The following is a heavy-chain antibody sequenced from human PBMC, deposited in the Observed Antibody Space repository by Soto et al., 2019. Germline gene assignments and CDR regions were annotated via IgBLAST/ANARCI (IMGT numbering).Heavy chain of an antibody. D-gene: IGHD3-3*01. V-gene: IGHV1-69*06. CDR2: IIPIFGTA. J-gene: IGHJ6*02. CDR1: GGTFSSYA. CDR3: ASRSYDFWSGPAHYYYGMDV. Sequence: GASVKVSCKASGGTFSSYAISWVRQAPGQGLEWMGGIIPIFGTANYAQKFQGRDTITADKSTSTAYMELSSLRSEDTAVYYCASRSYDFWSGPAHYYYGMDVWGQGTTVTVSS.